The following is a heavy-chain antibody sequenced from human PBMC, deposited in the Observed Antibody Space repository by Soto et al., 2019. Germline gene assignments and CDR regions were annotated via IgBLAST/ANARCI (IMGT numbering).Heavy chain of an antibody. CDR3: ARNDGSRDGFPFDY. CDR1: GGSISSSNW. V-gene: IGHV4-4*02. CDR2: IYHSGST. J-gene: IGHJ4*02. D-gene: IGHD1-26*01. Sequence: PSETLSLTCAVSGGSISSSNWWSWARQPPGKGLEWIGEIYHSGSTNYNPSLRSRVTISVDKSKNQFSLKLSSVTAADTAVYYCARNDGSRDGFPFDYWGQGTLVTVSS.